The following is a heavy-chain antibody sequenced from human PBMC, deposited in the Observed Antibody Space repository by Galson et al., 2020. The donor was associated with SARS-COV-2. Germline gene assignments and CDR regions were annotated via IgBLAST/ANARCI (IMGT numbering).Heavy chain of an antibody. D-gene: IGHD2-15*01. CDR3: ARDYSGYCSGGGCYSDAFDI. J-gene: IGHJ3*02. CDR2: MNPNSGNT. V-gene: IGHV1-8*01. Sequence: ASVKVSCKASGYTFTSYDINWVRQATGQGLEWMGWMNPNSGNTGYAQKFQGRVTMTRNTSISTAYMELSSLRSEDTAVYYCARDYSGYCSGGGCYSDAFDIWGQGTMVTVSS. CDR1: GYTFTSYD.